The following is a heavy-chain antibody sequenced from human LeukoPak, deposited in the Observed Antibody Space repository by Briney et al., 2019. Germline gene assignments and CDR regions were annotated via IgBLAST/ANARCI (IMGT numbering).Heavy chain of an antibody. CDR1: GFTVSGNY. D-gene: IGHD4-17*01. CDR3: APQESTVASFDY. V-gene: IGHV3-53*01. CDR2: IYSGGNT. Sequence: SGGSLRLSCAASGFTVSGNYMSWVRQAPGKGLEWVSVIYSGGNTYYADSVKGRFTISRDNSKNTLHLQMNSLRAEDTAVYYCAPQESTVASFDYWGQGTLVTVSS. J-gene: IGHJ4*02.